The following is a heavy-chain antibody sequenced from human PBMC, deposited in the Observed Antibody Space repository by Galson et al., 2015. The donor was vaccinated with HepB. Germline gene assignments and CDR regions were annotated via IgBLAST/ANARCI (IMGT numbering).Heavy chain of an antibody. J-gene: IGHJ5*02. CDR3: TTDVYYSTYWSWLDP. V-gene: IGHV3-15*01. CDR1: GFPFNNAW. D-gene: IGHD2-8*02. CDR2: IKSKTDGETT. Sequence: SLRLSCAASGFPFNNAWMTWVRQAPGMGLEWVGRIKSKTDGETTDYAAPVKGRFTISRDDSKNRHYLQMNSLKTEDTAVYYCTTDVYYSTYWSWLDPWGQGTPVTVSS.